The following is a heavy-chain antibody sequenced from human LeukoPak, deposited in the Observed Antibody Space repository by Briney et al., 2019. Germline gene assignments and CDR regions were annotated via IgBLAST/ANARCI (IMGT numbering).Heavy chain of an antibody. CDR1: GGSISSGGYY. Sequence: SETLSLTCTVSGGSISSGGYYWSWIRQHPGKGLEWIGYIYYSGSTYYNPSLKSRVTISVDRSKNQFSLKLSSVTAADTAVYYCARDGYPSITGTAWWFDPWGQGTLVTVSS. CDR2: IYYSGST. V-gene: IGHV4-31*03. D-gene: IGHD1-20*01. CDR3: ARDGYPSITGTAWWFDP. J-gene: IGHJ5*02.